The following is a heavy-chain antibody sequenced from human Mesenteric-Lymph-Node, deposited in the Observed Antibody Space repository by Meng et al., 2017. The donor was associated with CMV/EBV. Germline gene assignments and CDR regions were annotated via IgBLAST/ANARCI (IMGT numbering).Heavy chain of an antibody. V-gene: IGHV4-39*07. CDR1: GGSISSSIYY. D-gene: IGHD5-18*01. CDR3: ASRAPAMVFDY. Sequence: SETLSLTCTVSGGSISSSIYYWGWIRQPPGKGLEWIETIYYSGSTYYNPSLKSRVTISVDTSKNQFSLKLSSVTAADTAVYYCASRAPAMVFDYWGQGTLVTVSS. CDR2: IYYSGST. J-gene: IGHJ4*02.